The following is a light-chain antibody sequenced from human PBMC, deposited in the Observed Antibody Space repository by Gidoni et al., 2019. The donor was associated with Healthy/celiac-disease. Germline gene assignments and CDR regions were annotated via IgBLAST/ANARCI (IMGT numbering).Light chain of an antibody. Sequence: DIVMTQSPDSLAVSLGARATINCKSSQSVLYSSNNKNYLAWFQQKPGQPPKLLIYWASTRESGVPDRFRGSGSGTDFTLTISSLQAEDVAVYYCQQYYSTPTFGQGTKVEIK. CDR1: QSVLYSSNNKNY. J-gene: IGKJ1*01. V-gene: IGKV4-1*01. CDR2: WAS. CDR3: QQYYSTPT.